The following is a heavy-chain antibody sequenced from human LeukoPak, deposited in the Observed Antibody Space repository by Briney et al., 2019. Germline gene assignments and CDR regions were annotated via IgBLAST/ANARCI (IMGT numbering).Heavy chain of an antibody. Sequence: SETLSLTCTVSGYSISSGYSWGWIRQPPGKGLEWIGSIYHSGSTYYNPSLKSRVTISVDTSKNQFSLKLSSVTAADTAVYYCARVPDSSGWYQFQHWGQGTLVTVSS. J-gene: IGHJ1*01. CDR1: GYSISSGYS. CDR3: ARVPDSSGWYQFQH. CDR2: IYHSGST. D-gene: IGHD6-19*01. V-gene: IGHV4-38-2*02.